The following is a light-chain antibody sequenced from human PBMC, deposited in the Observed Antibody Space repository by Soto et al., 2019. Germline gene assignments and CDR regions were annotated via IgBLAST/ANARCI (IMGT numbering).Light chain of an antibody. Sequence: QSVLTQPPSVSEAPGKRVTISCTGSSSNIGAGYEAPWYSQVPGTAPKLIIYENNNRTSGVPDRFSGSTSGTSASLAITGPQAEDEAEYYCQSYDSSLSGYVFGTGTKLT. J-gene: IGLJ1*01. V-gene: IGLV1-40*01. CDR3: QSYDSSLSGYV. CDR1: SSNIGAGYE. CDR2: ENN.